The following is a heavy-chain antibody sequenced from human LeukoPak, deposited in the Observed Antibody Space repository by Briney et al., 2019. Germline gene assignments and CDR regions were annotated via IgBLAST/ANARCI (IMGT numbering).Heavy chain of an antibody. Sequence: GRSLRLSCAASGFTFSSYGMHWVRQAPGKGLEWVAVIWYDGSNKYYADSVKGRFTISRDNSKNTLYLQMNSLRAEDTAVYYCARDAAMIAAAGPFDYWGQGTLVTVAS. D-gene: IGHD6-13*01. V-gene: IGHV3-33*01. CDR1: GFTFSSYG. CDR3: ARDAAMIAAAGPFDY. J-gene: IGHJ4*02. CDR2: IWYDGSNK.